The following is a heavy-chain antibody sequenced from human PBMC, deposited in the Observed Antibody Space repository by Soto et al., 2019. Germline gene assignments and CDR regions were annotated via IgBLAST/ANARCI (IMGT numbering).Heavy chain of an antibody. CDR3: ARGGYYGMDV. CDR2: INHSGST. V-gene: IGHV4-34*01. Sequence: QVQLQQWGAGLLKPSETLSLTCAVYGGSFSGYYWSWIRQPPGKGLEWIGEINHSGSTNYNPSLKSRVTISVDTSKNQFSLKLSSVTAADTAVYYCARGGYYGMDVWGQGTMVTVSS. J-gene: IGHJ6*02. CDR1: GGSFSGYY.